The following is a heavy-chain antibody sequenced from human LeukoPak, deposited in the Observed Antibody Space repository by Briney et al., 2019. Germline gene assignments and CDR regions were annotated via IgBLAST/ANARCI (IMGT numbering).Heavy chain of an antibody. D-gene: IGHD4-17*01. CDR1: GYTFTSYG. CDR2: ISAYNGNT. V-gene: IGHV1-18*01. Sequence: GASVKVSCKASGYTFTSYGISWVRQAPGQGLEWMGWISAYNGNTNYAQKLQGRVTMTTDTSTSTAYMELSSLRSEDTAVYYCARESDYGDYDAREALDAFDIWGQGTMVTVSS. CDR3: ARESDYGDYDAREALDAFDI. J-gene: IGHJ3*02.